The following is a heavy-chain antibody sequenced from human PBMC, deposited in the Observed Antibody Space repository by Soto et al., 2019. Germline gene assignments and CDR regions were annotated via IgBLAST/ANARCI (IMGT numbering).Heavy chain of an antibody. CDR3: ARIQGSDYSDPHDY. CDR2: ITHRGSP. J-gene: IGHJ4*02. CDR1: GGSFSGYH. Sequence: PSETLSLTCAAYGGSFSGYHWTWIRQPPGRGLEWIGEITHRGSPNYNPSLKSRVTISLDMSKNQFSLNLWSVTAADTAMYYCARIQGSDYSDPHDYWGQGTMVTVSS. V-gene: IGHV4-34*01. D-gene: IGHD4-17*01.